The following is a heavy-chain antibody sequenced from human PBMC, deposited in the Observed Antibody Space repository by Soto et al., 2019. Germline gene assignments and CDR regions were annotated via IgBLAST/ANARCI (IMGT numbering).Heavy chain of an antibody. Sequence: GGSLRLSCSASGFTFNTFAMHWVRQAPGKGLEWVSGISWNSGSIGYADSVKGRFTISRDNAKNSLYLQMNCLRAEDTALYYCALAPRYYAFCSGHFAYSGQGTLVPVSS. CDR2: ISWNSGSI. D-gene: IGHD3-3*01. V-gene: IGHV3-9*01. J-gene: IGHJ4*02. CDR1: GFTFNTFA. CDR3: ALAPRYYAFCSGHFAY.